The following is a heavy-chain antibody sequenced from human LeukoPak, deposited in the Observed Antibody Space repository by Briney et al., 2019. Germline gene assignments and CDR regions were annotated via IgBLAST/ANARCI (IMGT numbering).Heavy chain of an antibody. CDR1: GGSISSHY. Sequence: SETLSLTCTVSGGSISSHYWSWIRQPPGKGLEWIGYIYYSGSTNYNPSLKSRVTISVDTSKNQFSLKLSSVTAADTAVYYCARLPSGAFFGVVRSAFHIWGQGTMVPVSS. CDR2: IYYSGST. J-gene: IGHJ3*02. V-gene: IGHV4-59*11. D-gene: IGHD3-3*01. CDR3: ARLPSGAFFGVVRSAFHI.